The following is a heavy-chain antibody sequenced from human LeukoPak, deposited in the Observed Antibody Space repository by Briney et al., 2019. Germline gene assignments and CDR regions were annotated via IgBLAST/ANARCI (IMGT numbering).Heavy chain of an antibody. V-gene: IGHV4-4*09. D-gene: IGHD1-26*01. J-gene: IGHJ4*02. Sequence: SETLSLTCTVSGDSISSYYWSWIRQPPGKGLEWIGYIYTSGSTYYNPSLKSRVTISVDTSKNQFSLKLSSVTAADTAVYYCARAPPYSGSRFDYWGQGTLVTVSS. CDR3: ARAPPYSGSRFDY. CDR1: GDSISSYY. CDR2: IYTSGST.